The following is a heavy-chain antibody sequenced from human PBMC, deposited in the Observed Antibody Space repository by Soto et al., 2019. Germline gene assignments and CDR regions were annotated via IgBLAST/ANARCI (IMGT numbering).Heavy chain of an antibody. Sequence: EVQLLESGGGLVQPGGSLRLSCAASGLTFSSYAMSWVRQAPGRGLEWVAVISNTGLTTHYADSVKGRFTISRDNSKRTVYLQMNSLRVADTAVYFCAKDPLWGQWLEYGYLDQWCQGNLVTVSS. V-gene: IGHV3-23*01. J-gene: IGHJ5*02. CDR3: AKDPLWGQWLEYGYLDQ. D-gene: IGHD6-19*01. CDR1: GLTFSSYA. CDR2: ISNTGLTT.